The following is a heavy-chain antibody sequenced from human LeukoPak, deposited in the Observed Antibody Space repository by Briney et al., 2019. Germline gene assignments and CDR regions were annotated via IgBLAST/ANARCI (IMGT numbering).Heavy chain of an antibody. V-gene: IGHV1-46*01. CDR1: GYSFTSHY. CDR2: INPSGSST. D-gene: IGHD1-26*01. Sequence: ASVKVSCKASGYSFTSHYMHWVRQAPGQGLEWLGLINPSGSSTLYAQKFQGRVTMTRDMSTTTDYMELSSLRSEDTAVYYCARDTKRSRARWENLGFDPWGQGTLVTVSS. J-gene: IGHJ5*02. CDR3: ARDTKRSRARWENLGFDP.